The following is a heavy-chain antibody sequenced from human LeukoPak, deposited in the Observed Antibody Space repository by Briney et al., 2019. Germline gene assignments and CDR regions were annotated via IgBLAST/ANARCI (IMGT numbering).Heavy chain of an antibody. D-gene: IGHD1-26*01. Sequence: ASVKVSCKASGYTFTRYGISWVRQAPGQGLEWMGWISGYNGHTNYAQKLQGRVTMTTDTSTSTVYMELRSLRSDDTAVYYCARDHHRLVGDIGSDYWGQGTLVTVSS. CDR3: ARDHHRLVGDIGSDY. CDR2: ISGYNGHT. V-gene: IGHV1-18*01. J-gene: IGHJ4*02. CDR1: GYTFTRYG.